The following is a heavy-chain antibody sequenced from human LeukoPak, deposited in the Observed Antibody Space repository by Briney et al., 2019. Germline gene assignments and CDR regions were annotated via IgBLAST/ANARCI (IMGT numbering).Heavy chain of an antibody. CDR3: ARLYCSSTSCYRWWFDP. CDR1: GGSISSYY. V-gene: IGHV4-59*01. J-gene: IGHJ5*02. CDR2: IYYSGGT. D-gene: IGHD2-2*01. Sequence: PSETLSLTCTVSGGSISSYYWSWIRQPPGERLEWCGYIYYSGGTNYNTPPKNRPSTSVDTSKNQFALKRSSVTAADTAVYYCARLYCSSTSCYRWWFDPWGQGTLVTVSS.